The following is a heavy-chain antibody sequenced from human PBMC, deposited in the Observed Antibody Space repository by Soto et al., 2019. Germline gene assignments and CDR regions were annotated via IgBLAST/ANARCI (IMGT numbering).Heavy chain of an antibody. Sequence: GGSLRLSCAASGFTFSSYAMSWVRQAPGKGLEWVSAIIGSGGSTYYADSVKGRFTISRDNSKNTLYLQMNSLRAEDTAVYSCAKDLERGVAATAPEFVNLLVFDYWGQGTLVTVSS. J-gene: IGHJ4*02. CDR2: IIGSGGST. V-gene: IGHV3-23*01. CDR3: AKDLERGVAATAPEFVNLLVFDY. D-gene: IGHD2-15*01. CDR1: GFTFSSYA.